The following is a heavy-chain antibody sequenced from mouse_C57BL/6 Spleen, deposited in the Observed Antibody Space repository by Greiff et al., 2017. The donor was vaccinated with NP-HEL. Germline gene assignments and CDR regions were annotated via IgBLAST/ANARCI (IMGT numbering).Heavy chain of an antibody. CDR1: GYTFTSYD. Sequence: VQLVESGPELVKPGASVKLSCKASGYTFTSYDINWVKQRPGQGLEWIGWIYPRDGSTKYNEKFKGKATLTVDTSSSTAYMELHSLTSEDSAVYFCARGPNYSNYWYFDVWGTGTTVTVSS. CDR3: ARGPNYSNYWYFDV. D-gene: IGHD2-5*01. J-gene: IGHJ1*03. CDR2: IYPRDGST. V-gene: IGHV1-85*01.